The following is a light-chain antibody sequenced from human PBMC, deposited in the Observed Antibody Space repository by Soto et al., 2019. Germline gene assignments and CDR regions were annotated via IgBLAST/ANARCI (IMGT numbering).Light chain of an antibody. J-gene: IGKJ2*01. CDR3: QQYHNWPYT. CDR2: GAS. V-gene: IGKV3-15*01. CDR1: ESVYIN. Sequence: EIVVTQSAASLSLSPGERATLSCRASESVYINLAWYQQKPGQAPRLLISGASTRVSGIPARFSGSGSGTEFTLTISSLESEDFAVYYCQQYHNWPYTFGQGTKLESK.